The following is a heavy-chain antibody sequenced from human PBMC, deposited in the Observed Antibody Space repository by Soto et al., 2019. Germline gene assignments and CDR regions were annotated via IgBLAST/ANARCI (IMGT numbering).Heavy chain of an antibody. Sequence: SETLSLTCTVSGGSITSSYYYWGWIRRPPGKGLEWFGDIYYIENTFYSESLKSRVTISVDTSKNQFSLILRSVTAADTAVSFCARLRVPNYYFDFWGQGALVTVSS. J-gene: IGHJ4*02. CDR2: IYYIENT. D-gene: IGHD1-7*01. CDR1: GGSITSSYYY. V-gene: IGHV4-39*01. CDR3: ARLRVPNYYFDF.